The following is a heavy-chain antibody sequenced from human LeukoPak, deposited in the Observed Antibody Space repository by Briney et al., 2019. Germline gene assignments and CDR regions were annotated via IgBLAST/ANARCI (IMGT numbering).Heavy chain of an antibody. CDR2: IYNSGST. J-gene: IGHJ5*02. V-gene: IGHV4-59*08. CDR3: ARLRANWNYVNWFDP. D-gene: IGHD1-7*01. Sequence: PSETLSLTCTVSGGSISSYYWSWIRQPPGKGLEWIGYIYNSGSTNYNPSLKSRVTISVDTSKNQFSLKLSSVTAADTAVYYCARLRANWNYVNWFDPWGQGTLVTVSS. CDR1: GGSISSYY.